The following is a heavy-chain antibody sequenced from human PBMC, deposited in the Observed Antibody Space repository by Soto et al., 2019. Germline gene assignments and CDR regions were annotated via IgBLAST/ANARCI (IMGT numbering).Heavy chain of an antibody. CDR3: ARDQNDSSGYYYLPRTYGMDV. D-gene: IGHD3-22*01. V-gene: IGHV3-11*01. J-gene: IGHJ6*02. Sequence: GGSLRLSCAASGFTFSDYYMSWIRQAPGKGLEWVSYISSSGSTIYYADSVKGRFTISRDNAKNSLYLQMNSLRAEDTAVYYCARDQNDSSGYYYLPRTYGMDVWGQGTTVTVSS. CDR1: GFTFSDYY. CDR2: ISSSGSTI.